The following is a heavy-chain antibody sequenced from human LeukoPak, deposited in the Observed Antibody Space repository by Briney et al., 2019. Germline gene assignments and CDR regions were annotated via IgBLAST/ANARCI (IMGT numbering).Heavy chain of an antibody. CDR3: ARRRSWLRSYWYFDL. CDR1: GGSISSSSYY. D-gene: IGHD3-22*01. Sequence: SETLSLTCTVSGGSISSSSYYWGWIRQPPGKGLEWIGSIYYSGSTYYNPSLKSRVTISVDTSKNQFSLKLSSVTAADTAVYYCARRRSWLRSYWYFDLWGRGTLVTVSS. V-gene: IGHV4-39*07. J-gene: IGHJ2*01. CDR2: IYYSGST.